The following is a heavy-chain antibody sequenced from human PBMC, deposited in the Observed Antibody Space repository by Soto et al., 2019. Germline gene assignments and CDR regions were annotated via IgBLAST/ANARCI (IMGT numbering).Heavy chain of an antibody. CDR2: IKSKSDGGTT. V-gene: IGHV3-15*01. CDR1: GFTFSNAW. D-gene: IGHD6-19*01. J-gene: IGHJ6*02. Sequence: GGSLRLSCAASGFTFSNAWMNWVRQAPGKGLEWIGRIKSKSDGGTTDHAAPVKGRFTISRDDSKNTLYLQMNSLKTEDTAVYHCATSYSSGWYSDNRYSYGMDVWGQGTTVTVSS. CDR3: ATSYSSGWYSDNRYSYGMDV.